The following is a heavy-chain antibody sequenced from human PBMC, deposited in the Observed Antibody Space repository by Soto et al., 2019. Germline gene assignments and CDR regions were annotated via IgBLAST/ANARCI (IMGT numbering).Heavy chain of an antibody. CDR3: EKDWGYYDIPYYFDY. CDR2: ISGSGGST. Sequence: EVQLLESGGGLVQPGGSLRLSCAASGFTFSSYAMSWVRQAPGKGLEWVSAISGSGGSTYYADSVKGRFTISRDNSKNMMYLQMNSLRAEDTAVYYCEKDWGYYDIPYYFDYWGQGTLVTVSS. J-gene: IGHJ4*02. V-gene: IGHV3-23*01. D-gene: IGHD3-9*01. CDR1: GFTFSSYA.